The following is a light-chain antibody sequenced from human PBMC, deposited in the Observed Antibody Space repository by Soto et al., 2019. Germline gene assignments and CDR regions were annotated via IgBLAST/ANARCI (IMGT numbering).Light chain of an antibody. CDR2: AAS. CDR1: QGIGSW. CDR3: QQYNSYSPLT. J-gene: IGKJ4*01. Sequence: DIQMTQSPSSVSASVGDRVTITCRASQGIGSWLAWYQQKPGKAPELLIYAASTLQSGVPSRFSGSGSGTDFTLTISCLQSEDFATYYCQQYNSYSPLTFGGGTKVDIK. V-gene: IGKV1D-16*01.